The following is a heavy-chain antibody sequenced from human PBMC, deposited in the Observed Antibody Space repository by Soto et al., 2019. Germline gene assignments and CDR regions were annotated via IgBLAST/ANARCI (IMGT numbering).Heavy chain of an antibody. J-gene: IGHJ6*03. CDR3: ARLLVPAAIDYYYMDV. Sequence: AXVKVSCKASGYTITSYGTGWVRQAPGQGLEWMGWISAYNGNTNYAQKLQGRVTMTTDTSTSTAYMELRSLRSDDTAVYYCARLLVPAAIDYYYMDVWGKGTTVTVSS. CDR2: ISAYNGNT. CDR1: GYTITSYG. D-gene: IGHD2-2*01. V-gene: IGHV1-18*01.